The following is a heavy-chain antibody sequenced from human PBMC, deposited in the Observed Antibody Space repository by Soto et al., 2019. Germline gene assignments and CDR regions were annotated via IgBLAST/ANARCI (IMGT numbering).Heavy chain of an antibody. CDR3: ARIGSWALNFDY. Sequence: GSLRLSCAASGFSFSNYHMHWVRQAPVKGLEWMAVVWNDESNKYYADSVKGRFTISRDNSKNTLWLQMNSLRVEDTAVYYCARIGSWALNFDYWGQGTLVTISS. CDR2: VWNDESNK. J-gene: IGHJ4*02. V-gene: IGHV3-33*01. D-gene: IGHD6-13*01. CDR1: GFSFSNYH.